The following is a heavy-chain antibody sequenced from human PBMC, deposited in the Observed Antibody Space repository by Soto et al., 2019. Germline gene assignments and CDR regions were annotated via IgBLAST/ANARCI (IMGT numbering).Heavy chain of an antibody. V-gene: IGHV4-30-2*01. J-gene: IGHJ4*02. Sequence: QLQLQESGSGLVKPSQTLSLTCAVSGGSISSGGYSWSWIRQPPGKGLEWIGYIYHSGSTYYNPSLKSRVTISVDRSKNQFSLMLSSVIAADTAVYYGARVADYGYYFDYWGQGTLVTVSS. CDR3: ARVADYGYYFDY. D-gene: IGHD4-17*01. CDR2: IYHSGST. CDR1: GGSISSGGYS.